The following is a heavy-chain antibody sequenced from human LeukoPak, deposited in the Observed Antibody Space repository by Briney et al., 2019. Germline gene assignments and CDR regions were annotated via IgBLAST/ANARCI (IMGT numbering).Heavy chain of an antibody. J-gene: IGHJ4*02. V-gene: IGHV1-18*01. CDR1: GYTFTGNG. CDR3: ARVQSYYDSSGYYY. Sequence: GASVKVSCKASGYTFTGNGITWVRQAPGQGLEWMGWISAYNGNTNYAQKLQGRVTMTTDTSTSTAYMELRSLRSDDTAVYYCARVQSYYDSSGYYYWGQGTLVTVSS. D-gene: IGHD3-22*01. CDR2: ISAYNGNT.